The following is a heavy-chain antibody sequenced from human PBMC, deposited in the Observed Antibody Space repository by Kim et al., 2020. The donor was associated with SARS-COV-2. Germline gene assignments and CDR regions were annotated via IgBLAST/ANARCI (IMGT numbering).Heavy chain of an antibody. V-gene: IGHV4-4*02. D-gene: IGHD4-17*01. Sequence: HSGSTNYNPSLKSRVTISVDKSKNQFSLKLSSVTAADTAVYYCARDYADYWGQGTLVTVSS. J-gene: IGHJ4*02. CDR3: ARDYADY. CDR2: HSGST.